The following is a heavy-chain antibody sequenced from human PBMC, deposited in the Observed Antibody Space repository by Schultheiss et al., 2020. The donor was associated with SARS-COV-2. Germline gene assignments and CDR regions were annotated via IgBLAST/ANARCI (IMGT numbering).Heavy chain of an antibody. CDR2: ISSSGSTI. J-gene: IGHJ3*02. D-gene: IGHD3-3*01. V-gene: IGHV3-48*03. CDR3: AKYDFWSDKGAFDI. CDR1: GFTFSSYE. Sequence: GGSLRLSCAASGFTFSSYEMNWVRQAPGKGLEWVSYISSSGSTIYYADSVKGRFTISRDNAKNSLYLQMNSLRAEDTAVYYCAKYDFWSDKGAFDIWGQGTMVTVSS.